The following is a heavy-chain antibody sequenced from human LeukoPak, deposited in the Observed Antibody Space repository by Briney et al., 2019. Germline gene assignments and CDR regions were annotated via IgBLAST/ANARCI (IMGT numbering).Heavy chain of an antibody. CDR3: AREGRGYRGYSSSCPFDY. CDR1: GGSFSGYY. J-gene: IGHJ4*02. Sequence: SETLSLTCAVYGGSFSGYYWSWIRQPPGKGLEWIGEINHSGSTNYNPSLKSRVTTSVDTSKNQFSLKLSSVTAADTAVYYCAREGRGYRGYSSSCPFDYWGQGTLVTVSS. V-gene: IGHV4-34*01. CDR2: INHSGST. D-gene: IGHD6-13*01.